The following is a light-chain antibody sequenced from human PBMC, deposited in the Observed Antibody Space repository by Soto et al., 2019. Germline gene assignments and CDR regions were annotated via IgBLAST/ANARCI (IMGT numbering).Light chain of an antibody. CDR1: NIGDKS. Sequence: SYELTQPPSESVAPGKTATITCVGNNIGDKSVHWYQRKPGQAPVLVIYYDSDRPSGIPERFSGSNSGNTATLTISRVEAGDEADYYCQVWDSRGDPNVVFGGGTKVTVL. V-gene: IGLV3-21*04. CDR2: YDS. J-gene: IGLJ2*01. CDR3: QVWDSRGDPNVV.